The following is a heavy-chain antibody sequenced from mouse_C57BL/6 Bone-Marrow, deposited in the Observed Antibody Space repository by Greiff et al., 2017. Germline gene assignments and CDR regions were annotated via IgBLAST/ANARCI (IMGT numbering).Heavy chain of an antibody. CDR2: IYPRSGNT. D-gene: IGHD2-3*01. V-gene: IGHV1-81*01. Sequence: QVQLQQSGAELARPGASVKLSCKASGYTFTSYGISWVKQRTGQGLEWIGEIYPRSGNTYYNEKFKGKATLTADKSSSTAYMELRRLTSEDSAVYFCSRDLYDGYYDAMHYWGQGTSVTVSS. CDR3: SRDLYDGYYDAMHY. CDR1: GYTFTSYG. J-gene: IGHJ4*01.